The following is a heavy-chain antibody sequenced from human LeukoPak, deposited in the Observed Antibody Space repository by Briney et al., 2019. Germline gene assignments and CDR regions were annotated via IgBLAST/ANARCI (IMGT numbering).Heavy chain of an antibody. J-gene: IGHJ4*02. CDR2: IYWDDDK. Sequence: TLSLTCTVSGGSISSYYWSWIRQPPGKALEWLALIYWDDDKRYSPSLKSRLTITKDTSKNQVVLTMTNMDPVDTATYYCAHSRTTMIVVVSPFDYWGQGTLVTVSS. D-gene: IGHD3-22*01. CDR3: AHSRTTMIVVVSPFDY. V-gene: IGHV2-5*08. CDR1: GGSISSYYW.